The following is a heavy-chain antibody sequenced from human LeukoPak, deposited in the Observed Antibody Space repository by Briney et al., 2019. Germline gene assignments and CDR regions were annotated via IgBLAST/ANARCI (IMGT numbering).Heavy chain of an antibody. CDR3: AKGGSAWYPGNY. J-gene: IGHJ4*02. CDR2: ISGSGGST. V-gene: IGHV3-23*01. Sequence: GGSLRLSCAASGFIFSSYAMSWVRQAPGKGLEWVSGISGSGGSTYYADSVKGRFTISRDNSKNTLYLQMSSLRAEDTAVYYCAKGGSAWYPGNYWGQGTLVTVSS. D-gene: IGHD6-19*01. CDR1: GFIFSSYA.